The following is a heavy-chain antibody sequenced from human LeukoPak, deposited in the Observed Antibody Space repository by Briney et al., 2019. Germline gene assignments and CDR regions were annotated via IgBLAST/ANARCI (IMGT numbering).Heavy chain of an antibody. CDR1: GGTISRDY. CDR2: IYYSGST. Sequence: SETLSLTCSVSGGTISRDYWSWIRQPPGKGLEWIGCIYYSGSTNYNPSLKSRVTISVDTPKNQFSLKLSSVTAADTAVYYCAREPPSGSLSSLDWFDPWGQGTLVTVSS. CDR3: AREPPSGSLSSLDWFDP. V-gene: IGHV4-59*01. D-gene: IGHD1-26*01. J-gene: IGHJ5*02.